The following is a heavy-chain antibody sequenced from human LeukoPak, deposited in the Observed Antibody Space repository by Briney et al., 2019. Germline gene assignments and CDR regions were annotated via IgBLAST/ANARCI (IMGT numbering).Heavy chain of an antibody. CDR3: ARANYYDILTGYSSTDFSDY. J-gene: IGHJ4*02. V-gene: IGHV1-46*01. CDR1: GGTFSSYA. D-gene: IGHD3-9*01. Sequence: ASVKVSCKASGGTFSSYAISWVRQAPGQGLEWMGIINPSGGSTSYAQKFQGRVTMTRDTSTSTVYMELSSLRSEDTAVYYCARANYYDILTGYSSTDFSDYWGQGTLVTVSS. CDR2: INPSGGST.